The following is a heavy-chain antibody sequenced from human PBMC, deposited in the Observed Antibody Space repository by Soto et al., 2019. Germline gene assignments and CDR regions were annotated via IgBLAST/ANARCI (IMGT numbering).Heavy chain of an antibody. CDR1: GYPFGDYA. Sequence: GGSLRLSXVASGYPFGDYAMRWARQAPGEGLEWVSAIGPTEAHAPAYAASVKGRFTISRDNSRNILYLQMTNLRAEDTGVYYCAKDAIPYNGRDDAFDLWGQGTMVTVSS. V-gene: IGHV3-23*01. D-gene: IGHD2-2*02. J-gene: IGHJ3*01. CDR3: AKDAIPYNGRDDAFDL. CDR2: IGPTEAHAP.